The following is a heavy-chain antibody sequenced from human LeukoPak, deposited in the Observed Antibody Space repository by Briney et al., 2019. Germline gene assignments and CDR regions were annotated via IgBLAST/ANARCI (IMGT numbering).Heavy chain of an antibody. CDR2: INPNSGGT. Sequence: ASVEVSCKASGYTFTDYYIHWVRQAPGQGLEWMGWINPNSGGTNYAQKFQGRITMTRDTPISTAYMELSRLRSDDTAVYYCARGVHYYGSGDFDYWGQGTLVTVSS. CDR1: GYTFTDYY. CDR3: ARGVHYYGSGDFDY. V-gene: IGHV1-2*02. J-gene: IGHJ4*02. D-gene: IGHD3-10*01.